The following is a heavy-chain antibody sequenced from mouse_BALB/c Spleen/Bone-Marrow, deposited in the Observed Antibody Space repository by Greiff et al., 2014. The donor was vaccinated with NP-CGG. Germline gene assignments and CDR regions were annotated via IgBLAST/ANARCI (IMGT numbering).Heavy chain of an antibody. Sequence: VKPVESGAELVRPGSSVKISCKASGYAFSSYWMNWVKQRPGQGLEWIGQIYPGDGDTNYNGKFKGKATLTADKSSSTAYMQLSSLTSEDSAVYFCARGPWFAYWGQGTLVTVSA. CDR2: IYPGDGDT. V-gene: IGHV1-80*01. CDR1: GYAFSSYW. CDR3: ARGPWFAY. J-gene: IGHJ3*01.